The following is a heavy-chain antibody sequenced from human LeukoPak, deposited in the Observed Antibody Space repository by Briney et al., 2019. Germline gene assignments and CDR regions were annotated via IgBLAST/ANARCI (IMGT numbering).Heavy chain of an antibody. Sequence: GGSLRLSCAASGFTFSSYAMSWVRRAPGKGLEWVSASSGSGGSTYYADSVKGRFTISRDNSKNTLYLQMNSLRAEDTAVYYCAKFLSFYGSRSYNVAFDIWGQGTMVTVSS. V-gene: IGHV3-23*01. J-gene: IGHJ3*02. CDR2: SSGSGGST. D-gene: IGHD3-10*01. CDR1: GFTFSSYA. CDR3: AKFLSFYGSRSYNVAFDI.